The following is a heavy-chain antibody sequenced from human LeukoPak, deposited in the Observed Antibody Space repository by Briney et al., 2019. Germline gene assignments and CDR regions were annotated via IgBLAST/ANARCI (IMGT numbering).Heavy chain of an antibody. V-gene: IGHV6-1*01. Sequence: SQTLSLTCAISGDSVSSNSATWNWIWQSPSRGLEWLGRTYYRSKWYNDYAVSVKSRITINPDTSKNQFSLQLNSVTPEDTAVYYCVMRRDGEGFDYWGQGTLVTVSS. D-gene: IGHD3-3*01. J-gene: IGHJ4*02. CDR2: TYYRSKWYN. CDR1: GDSVSSNSAT. CDR3: VMRRDGEGFDY.